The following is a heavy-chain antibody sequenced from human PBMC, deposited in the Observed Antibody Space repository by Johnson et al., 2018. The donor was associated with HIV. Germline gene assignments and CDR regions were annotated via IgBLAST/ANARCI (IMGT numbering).Heavy chain of an antibody. V-gene: IGHV3-64*01. CDR1: GFTFSNYA. Sequence: VQLVESGGGVVQPGGSVRLSCAASGFTFSNYAMHWVRQAPGKGLEYVSAISTNGFLTYYANSVKGRFTISRDNSKNTLFLQMGSLRPEDMAVYYCARAPWAGYSYGLLDWGQGTMVTVSS. D-gene: IGHD5-18*01. J-gene: IGHJ3*01. CDR2: ISTNGFLT. CDR3: ARAPWAGYSYGLLD.